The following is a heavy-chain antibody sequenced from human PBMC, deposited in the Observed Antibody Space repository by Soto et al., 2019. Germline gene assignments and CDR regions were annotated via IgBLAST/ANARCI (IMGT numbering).Heavy chain of an antibody. CDR2: INPKNGDT. V-gene: IGHV1-2*02. Sequence: ASVNVSCKTSGYFFNDYHMHWVRKAPGQGLEWMGWINPKNGDTNYAPKLKNRVTMTRDTSMSTVYIELSRLTADDTAVYYCAREAGGSTTAAVWLDPWGQGTLVTVS. D-gene: IGHD2-2*01. J-gene: IGHJ5*02. CDR1: GYFFNDYH. CDR3: AREAGGSTTAAVWLDP.